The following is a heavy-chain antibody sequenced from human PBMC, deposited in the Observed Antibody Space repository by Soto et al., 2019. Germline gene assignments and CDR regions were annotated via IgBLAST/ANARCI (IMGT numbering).Heavy chain of an antibody. J-gene: IGHJ4*02. Sequence: ASVKVSCKASDYTFASYCVSWVPQAPGQGLEWMGWISAYSGDIKYAQNFQGRVTLTTDTSTSTAYMELRSLRSDDTAVYYCARDVDERLTGYYIPFDYWGQGTQVTVSS. D-gene: IGHD3-9*01. V-gene: IGHV1-18*01. CDR3: ARDVDERLTGYYIPFDY. CDR1: DYTFASYC. CDR2: ISAYSGDI.